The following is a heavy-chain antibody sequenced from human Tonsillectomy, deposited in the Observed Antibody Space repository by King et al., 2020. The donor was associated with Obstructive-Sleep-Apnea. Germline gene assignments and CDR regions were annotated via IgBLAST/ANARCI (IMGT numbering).Heavy chain of an antibody. V-gene: IGHV3-23*04. Sequence: VQLVESGGGLVQPGGSLRLSCAASGFTFSNYAMTWVRQAPGKGLEWVSSISDSGSSSYCADSVKGRFTISRDNSKNTLYLQINSLTAEDTAIYYCVSGNWFDPWGQGTLVTVSS. CDR3: VSGNWFDP. D-gene: IGHD2/OR15-2a*01. CDR1: GFTFSNYA. J-gene: IGHJ5*02. CDR2: ISDSGSSS.